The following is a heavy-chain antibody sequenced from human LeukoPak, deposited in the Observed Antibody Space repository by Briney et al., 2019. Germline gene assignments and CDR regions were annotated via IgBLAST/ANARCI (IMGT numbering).Heavy chain of an antibody. CDR3: ARSPYYDSSGYYDY. D-gene: IGHD3-22*01. CDR2: ISSNGGTT. J-gene: IGHJ4*02. CDR1: EFIFSSYV. V-gene: IGHV3-64*01. Sequence: GGSLRLSCEAAEFIFSSYVMHWVRQAPGKGLEYVSGISSNGGTTYYASSVKGRFTISRDNSKNTLYLQMGSLRAEDMAVYYCARSPYYDSSGYYDYWGQGTLVTVSS.